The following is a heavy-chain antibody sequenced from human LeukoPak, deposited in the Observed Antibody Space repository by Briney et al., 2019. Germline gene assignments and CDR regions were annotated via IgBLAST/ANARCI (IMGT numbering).Heavy chain of an antibody. J-gene: IGHJ4*02. Sequence: GASVKVSCKASGYTFTSYGISWVRQAPGQGLEWMGWINTNTGNPTYAQGFTGRFVFSLDTSVSTAYPQISSLKAEDTAVYYCARGPWWDDGHYFDYWGQGTLVTVSS. CDR3: ARGPWWDDGHYFDY. V-gene: IGHV7-4-1*02. CDR2: INTNTGNP. D-gene: IGHD2-15*01. CDR1: GYTFTSYG.